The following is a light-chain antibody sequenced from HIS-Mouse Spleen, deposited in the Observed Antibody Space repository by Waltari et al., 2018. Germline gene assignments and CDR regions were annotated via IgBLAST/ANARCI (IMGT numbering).Light chain of an antibody. CDR3: YSTDSSGNHRV. CDR2: EDS. V-gene: IGLV3-10*01. Sequence: SYELTQPPSVSVSPGQTARITCSGDALPKTYAYWYQQKSGPAPVLVIYEDSKRPSGIPERFSGSSSGKMATLTISGAQVEDEADYYCYSTDSSGNHRVFGGGTKLTVL. J-gene: IGLJ2*01. CDR1: ALPKTY.